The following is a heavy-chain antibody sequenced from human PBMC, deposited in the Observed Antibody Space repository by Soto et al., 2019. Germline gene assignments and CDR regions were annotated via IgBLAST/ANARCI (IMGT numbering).Heavy chain of an antibody. CDR3: ARDQQRAVAGTGGFDYYYGMDV. CDR1: GFTFSDYY. D-gene: IGHD6-19*01. J-gene: IGHJ6*02. Sequence: GGSLRLSCAASGFTFSDYYMSWIRQAPGKGLEWVSYISSSSSYTNYADSVKGRFTISRDNAKNSLYLQMNSLRAEDTAVYYCARDQQRAVAGTGGFDYYYGMDVWGQGTTVTVSS. CDR2: ISSSSSYT. V-gene: IGHV3-11*06.